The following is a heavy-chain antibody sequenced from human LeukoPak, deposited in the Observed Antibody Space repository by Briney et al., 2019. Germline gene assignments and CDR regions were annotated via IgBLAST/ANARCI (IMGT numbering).Heavy chain of an antibody. J-gene: IGHJ4*02. CDR3: AKDRSLTLPTFERSGYYYY. CDR2: LSGSGDTT. CDR1: GFAFRSFD. V-gene: IGHV3-23*01. Sequence: GGSLRLSCAASGFAFRSFDMSWVRQAPGKGLEWVSSLSGSGDTTYYADSVKGRFAISRDNSNNTLYLQMNSLRAEDTALYYCAKDRSLTLPTFERSGYYYYWGQGTLVTVSS. D-gene: IGHD3-22*01.